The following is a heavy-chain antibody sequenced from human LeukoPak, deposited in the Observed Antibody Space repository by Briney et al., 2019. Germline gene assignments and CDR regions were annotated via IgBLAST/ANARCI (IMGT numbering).Heavy chain of an antibody. D-gene: IGHD3-10*01. J-gene: IGHJ4*02. CDR1: GYTFTGYY. Sequence: GASVKVSCKASGYTFTGYYMHWVRQAPGQGLEWMGWINPNSGGTNYAQKFQGWVTMTRDTSISTAYMELSRLRSDDTAVYYCARGHRGSWYYYGSGSPPYFDYWGQGTLVTVAS. CDR3: ARGHRGSWYYYGSGSPPYFDY. CDR2: INPNSGGT. V-gene: IGHV1-2*04.